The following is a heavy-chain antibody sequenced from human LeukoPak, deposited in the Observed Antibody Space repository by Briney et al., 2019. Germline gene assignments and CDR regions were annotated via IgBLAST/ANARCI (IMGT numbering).Heavy chain of an antibody. Sequence: GGSLRLSCAASGFTFSSYAMSWVRQAPGKGLEWVSAIGTAGDTYYPGSVKGRFTISRENAKNSLYLQMNSLRAGDTAVYYCARALAVAGTDAFDIWGQGTMVTVSS. CDR3: ARALAVAGTDAFDI. J-gene: IGHJ3*02. D-gene: IGHD6-19*01. CDR2: IGTAGDT. CDR1: GFTFSSYA. V-gene: IGHV3-13*01.